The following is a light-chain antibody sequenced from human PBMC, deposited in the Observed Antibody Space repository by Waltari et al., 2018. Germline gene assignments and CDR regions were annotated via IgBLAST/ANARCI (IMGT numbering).Light chain of an antibody. V-gene: IGLV2-23*02. CDR2: ELV. CDR3: CSYAGTTTYV. Sequence: QSALTQPASVSGSPGQSITISCIGTSNDVARSDLVSWYQHHPGKAPNVHIYELVKRPSGVSSRFSASKSGNTASLTISGLQADDEADYHCCSYAGTTTYVFGGGTKVTVL. CDR1: SNDVARSDL. J-gene: IGLJ1*01.